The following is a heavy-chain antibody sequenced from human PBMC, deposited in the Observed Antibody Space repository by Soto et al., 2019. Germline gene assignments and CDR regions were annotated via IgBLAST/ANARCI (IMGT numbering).Heavy chain of an antibody. Sequence: ASVKVSCKASGYTFTSYAMHWVRQAPGQRLEWMGWINAGNGNTKYSQKFQGRVTITRDTSASTAYMELSSLRYEDTAVYYCARDGQRARRGSYYYYYMYVWGKGTTVTVSS. J-gene: IGHJ6*03. CDR2: INAGNGNT. V-gene: IGHV1-3*01. CDR3: ARDGQRARRGSYYYYYMYV. CDR1: GYTFTSYA. D-gene: IGHD1-1*01.